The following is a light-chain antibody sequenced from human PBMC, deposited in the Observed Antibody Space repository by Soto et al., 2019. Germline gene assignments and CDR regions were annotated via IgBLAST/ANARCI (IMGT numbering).Light chain of an antibody. CDR3: QQYANLPLT. Sequence: DIQMTQSPSSLSASVGDRVTITCQASDDISNYLNWYQQKPGKAPKVLIYDASHLESGVPSRFSGGGSGTEFTFTISSLQAEDIATYYCQQYANLPLTFGPGTNVDIK. V-gene: IGKV1-33*01. CDR1: DDISNY. J-gene: IGKJ3*01. CDR2: DAS.